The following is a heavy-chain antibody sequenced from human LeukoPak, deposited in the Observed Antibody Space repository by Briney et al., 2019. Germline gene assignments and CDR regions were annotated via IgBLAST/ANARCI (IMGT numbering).Heavy chain of an antibody. Sequence: SETLSLTCTVSGGSISSYYWSWIRQPPGKGLEWIGYIYYSGSTNYNPSLKSRVTISVDTSKNQFSLKLSSVTAADTAVYYCARGQYTGMPGAWFGPWGQGTLVTVSS. CDR3: ARGQYTGMPGAWFGP. V-gene: IGHV4-59*08. CDR1: GGSISSYY. CDR2: IYYSGST. D-gene: IGHD1-1*01. J-gene: IGHJ5*02.